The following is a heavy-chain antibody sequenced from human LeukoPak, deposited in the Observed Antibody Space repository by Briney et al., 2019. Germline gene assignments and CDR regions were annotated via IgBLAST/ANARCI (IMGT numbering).Heavy chain of an antibody. CDR1: GFTFSDFW. J-gene: IGHJ5*02. Sequence: GGSLRLSCTASGFTFSDFWMTWVRQAPGKGLEWVSAISGSGGSTYYADSVKGRFTISRDNSKNTLYLQMNSLRAEDTAVYYCAKSYCSGGSCYPPRWFDPWGQGTLVTVSS. V-gene: IGHV3-23*01. D-gene: IGHD2-15*01. CDR3: AKSYCSGGSCYPPRWFDP. CDR2: ISGSGGST.